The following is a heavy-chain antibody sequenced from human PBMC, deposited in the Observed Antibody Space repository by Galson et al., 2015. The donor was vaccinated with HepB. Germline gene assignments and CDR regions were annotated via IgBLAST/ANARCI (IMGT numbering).Heavy chain of an antibody. CDR1: GFSVNTRGMC. CDR2: IDWDDDK. Sequence: PALVKPTQTLTLTCTVSGFSVNTRGMCVSWIRQSPGKALEWLARIDWDDDKHYSTSLKTRLTISKETSKNQVVLRISDMDPADTATYFCARYIMIRGLLGLDSWGQGTLATVSS. J-gene: IGHJ4*02. CDR3: ARYIMIRGLLGLDS. D-gene: IGHD3-16*01. V-gene: IGHV2-70*11.